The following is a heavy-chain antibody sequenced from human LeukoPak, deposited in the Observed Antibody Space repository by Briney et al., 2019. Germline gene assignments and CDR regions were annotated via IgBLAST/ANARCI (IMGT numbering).Heavy chain of an antibody. D-gene: IGHD1-14*01. J-gene: IGHJ4*02. CDR1: GGSISSGGYY. CDR3: ARGGDRRGFDY. Sequence: PSETLSLTCTVSGGSISSGGYYWSWIRQHPGKGLEWIGYIYDNGSTYDNPSFKSRVTISVDTSKNHFSLRLSSVTAADTAVYYCARGGDRRGFDYWGQGTLVTVSS. V-gene: IGHV4-31*03. CDR2: IYDNGST.